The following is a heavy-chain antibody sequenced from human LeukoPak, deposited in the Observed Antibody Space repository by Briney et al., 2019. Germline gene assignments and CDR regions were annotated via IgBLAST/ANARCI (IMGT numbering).Heavy chain of an antibody. Sequence: TSETLSLTCTVSGGSISSYYWSWIRQPAGKGLEWIGRIYTSGSTNYNPSLKSRVTMSVDTSKNQFSLKLSSVTAADTAVYYCARGYVFVWGVAGYYFDYWGQGTLVTVSS. D-gene: IGHD2-15*01. CDR3: ARGYVFVWGVAGYYFDY. J-gene: IGHJ4*02. CDR1: GGSISSYY. V-gene: IGHV4-4*07. CDR2: IYTSGST.